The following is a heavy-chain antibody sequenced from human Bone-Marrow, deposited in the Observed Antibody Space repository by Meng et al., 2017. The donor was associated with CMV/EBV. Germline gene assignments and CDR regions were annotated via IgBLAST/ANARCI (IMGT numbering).Heavy chain of an antibody. CDR3: ARANSSSWYGGDYYYYGMDV. CDR2: IRSKANSYAT. D-gene: IGHD6-13*01. J-gene: IGHJ6*02. Sequence: GESLKISCAASGFTFSGSAMHWVRQASGKGLEWVGRIRSKANSYATAYAASVDGRFTISRDDSKNTAYLQMNSLKTEDTAVYYCARANSSSWYGGDYYYYGMDVWGQGTTVTVSS. V-gene: IGHV3-73*01. CDR1: GFTFSGSA.